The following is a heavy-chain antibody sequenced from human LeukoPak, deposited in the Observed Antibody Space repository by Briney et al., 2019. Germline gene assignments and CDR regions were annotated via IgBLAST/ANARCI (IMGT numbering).Heavy chain of an antibody. D-gene: IGHD6-13*01. V-gene: IGHV3-11*01. J-gene: IGHJ1*01. Sequence: GGSLRLSCAASGFTFSDYYMSWIRQAPGKGLEWVSYISSSGSTIYYADSVKGRFTISRDNSKNTLYLQMNSLRAEDTAVYYCAKDPFRQQLNAKYFQHWGQGTLVTVSS. CDR3: AKDPFRQQLNAKYFQH. CDR1: GFTFSDYY. CDR2: ISSSGSTI.